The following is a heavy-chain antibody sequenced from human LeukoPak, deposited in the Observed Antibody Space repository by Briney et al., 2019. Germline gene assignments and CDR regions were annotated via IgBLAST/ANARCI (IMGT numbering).Heavy chain of an antibody. CDR3: ARLSGAPVRHPIYHFDY. D-gene: IGHD1-26*01. CDR2: VHHSGST. CDR1: GYSISSGYY. J-gene: IGHJ4*02. V-gene: IGHV4-38-2*01. Sequence: SETLSLTCAVSGYSISSGYYWGWIRQPPGKGLEWIGNVHHSGSTYKNPSLKSRVSISLDTSNNQFSLKLTSVTAADTAIYYCARLSGAPVRHPIYHFDYWGQRTLVTVSS.